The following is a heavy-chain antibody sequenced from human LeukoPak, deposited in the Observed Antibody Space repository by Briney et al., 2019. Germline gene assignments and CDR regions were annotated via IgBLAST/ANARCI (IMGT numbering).Heavy chain of an antibody. CDR2: ISYSGNT. CDR3: ARRYGDLHFDY. J-gene: IGHJ4*02. Sequence: SETLSLTCTVSGASMRSSNYYRGWIRQPPGKGLEWIGSISYSGNTYYNPSLKSRVPMYVDTSKNQFSLKLSSVTAADTAVYYCARRYGDLHFDYWGQGTLVIVSS. V-gene: IGHV4-39*01. CDR1: GASMRSSNYY. D-gene: IGHD4-17*01.